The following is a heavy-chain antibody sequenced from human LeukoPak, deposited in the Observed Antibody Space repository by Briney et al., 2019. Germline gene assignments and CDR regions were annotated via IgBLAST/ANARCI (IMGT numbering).Heavy chain of an antibody. V-gene: IGHV4-34*01. CDR1: GGSFSGYY. D-gene: IGHD2-21*02. CDR3: ARVKVVTAPRWYFDL. J-gene: IGHJ2*01. Sequence: PSETLSLTCAVYGGSFSGYYWSWIRQPPGKGLEWIGEINHSGSTNYNPSLKSRVTISVDTSKNQFSLKLSSVTAADTAVYYCARVKVVTAPRWYFDLWGRGTLVTVPS. CDR2: INHSGST.